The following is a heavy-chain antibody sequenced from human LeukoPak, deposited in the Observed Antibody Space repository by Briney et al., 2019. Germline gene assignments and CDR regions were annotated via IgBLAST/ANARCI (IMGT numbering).Heavy chain of an antibody. V-gene: IGHV4-4*07. Sequence: PSETLSLTCTVSGGSISSYYWSWVRQPAGKGLEWIGRIYTSGSTNYNLSLKSRVTMSVDTSKNQFSLKLSSVTAADTAVYYCASISLWGNWFDPWGQGTLVTVSS. D-gene: IGHD7-27*01. J-gene: IGHJ5*02. CDR2: IYTSGST. CDR3: ASISLWGNWFDP. CDR1: GGSISSYY.